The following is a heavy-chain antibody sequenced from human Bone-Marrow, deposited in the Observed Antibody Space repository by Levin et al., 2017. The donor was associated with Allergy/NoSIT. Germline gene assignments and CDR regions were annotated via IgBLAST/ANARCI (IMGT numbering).Heavy chain of an antibody. CDR1: GFTFSSYW. V-gene: IGHV3-7*01. CDR3: GRAERRSSIDS. D-gene: IGHD2-15*01. CDR2: IKEDGSEE. Sequence: PGGSLRLSCAASGFTFSSYWMTWVRQAPGKGLEWVANIKEDGSEERYVASVKGRFAISRDNAENSLYLQMSSLRAEDTAVYYCGRAERRSSIDSWGQGTLVTVSS. J-gene: IGHJ4*02.